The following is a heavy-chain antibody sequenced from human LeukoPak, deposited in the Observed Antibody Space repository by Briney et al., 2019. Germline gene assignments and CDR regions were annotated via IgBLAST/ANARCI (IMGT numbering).Heavy chain of an antibody. CDR2: IYYSGST. V-gene: IGHV4-59*08. Sequence: SETLSLTCTVSGCSISSYYWSLIRQPPGKGLEWIGYIYYSGSTNYNPSLKSRVTISLDTSKNQFSLKLSSVTAADTAVYYCARHGLYCSSTSCYSPYFDYWGQGTLVTVSS. CDR1: GCSISSYY. CDR3: ARHGLYCSSTSCYSPYFDY. D-gene: IGHD2-2*01. J-gene: IGHJ4*02.